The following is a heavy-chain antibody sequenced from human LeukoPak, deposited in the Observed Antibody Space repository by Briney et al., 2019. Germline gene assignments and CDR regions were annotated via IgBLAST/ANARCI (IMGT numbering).Heavy chain of an antibody. D-gene: IGHD1-26*01. CDR3: AKGLRGNYDH. J-gene: IGHJ5*02. Sequence: GGSLRLSCAASGFTFNNYAMAWVRQAPEKGLEWVSSITDNGINTYYADSVKGRFTISRDNSKNTLYLQMNGPRAEDTAVYYCAKGLRGNYDHWGQGAFVIVSS. CDR1: GFTFNNYA. V-gene: IGHV3-23*01. CDR2: ITDNGINT.